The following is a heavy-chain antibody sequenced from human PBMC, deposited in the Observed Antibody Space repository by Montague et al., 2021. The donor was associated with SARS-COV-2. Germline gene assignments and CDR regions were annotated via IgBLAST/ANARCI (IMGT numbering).Heavy chain of an antibody. CDR1: GGSISSGGYY. J-gene: IGHJ4*02. V-gene: IGHV4-31*03. D-gene: IGHD2-15*01. CDR2: IYYSGGT. CDR3: ARLTAGYCSGGSCYWGTGFDY. Sequence: TLSLTCTVSGGSISSGGYYWSWIRQHPGKGLEWIGYIYYSGGTYYNPSLKSRVTISVDTSKNQFSPKLSSVTAADTAVYYCARLTAGYCSGGSCYWGTGFDYWGQGTLVTVSS.